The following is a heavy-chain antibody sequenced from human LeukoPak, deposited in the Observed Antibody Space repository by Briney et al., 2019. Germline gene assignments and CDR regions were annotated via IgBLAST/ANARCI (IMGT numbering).Heavy chain of an antibody. J-gene: IGHJ6*02. CDR1: GESFSGYY. CDR3: ATSSGVYYYYRGLDV. Sequence: SETLSLTCNVDGESFSGYYWSWIRKSPGKGLEWIGEIDQSGRTTYDASLESRVTISVDKSKDQFSLRLTSVTAADTGVYYCATSSGVYYYYRGLDVWGQGTTVTVSS. CDR2: IDQSGRT. V-gene: IGHV4-34*01. D-gene: IGHD6-25*01.